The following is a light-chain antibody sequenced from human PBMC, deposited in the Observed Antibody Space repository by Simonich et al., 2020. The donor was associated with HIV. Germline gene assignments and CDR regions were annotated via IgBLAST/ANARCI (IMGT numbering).Light chain of an antibody. CDR1: QSFSSN. CDR2: GAS. Sequence: EIVMTHSPAALSVSPGARATLSCRARQSFSSNLACYQQKPGPAPMLLIYGASTRATGTPARFSGSGSGTEFTLTISSMQSEDVAVYYCQQYNKWPPWTFGQGTKVEIK. J-gene: IGKJ1*01. V-gene: IGKV3-15*01. CDR3: QQYNKWPPWT.